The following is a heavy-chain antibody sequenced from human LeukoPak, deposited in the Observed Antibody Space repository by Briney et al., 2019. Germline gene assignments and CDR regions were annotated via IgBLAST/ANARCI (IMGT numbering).Heavy chain of an antibody. J-gene: IGHJ3*01. D-gene: IGHD1-20*01. CDR2: IKSKSDGGTT. Sequence: GGSLRLSCAASGFTFSTPWMTWVRQAPGKGLEWVGLIKSKSDGGTTDHAAPVKGRFSISRDDSKNTLYLQMNSLKPEATAVYYCSTLGLTGFYAFDFWGQGTLVTVSS. CDR1: GFTFSTPW. V-gene: IGHV3-15*01. CDR3: STLGLTGFYAFDF.